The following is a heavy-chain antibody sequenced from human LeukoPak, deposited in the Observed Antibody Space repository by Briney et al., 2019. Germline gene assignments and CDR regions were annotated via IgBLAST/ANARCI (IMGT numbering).Heavy chain of an antibody. Sequence: GRSLRLSCAASGFTFSSYAMHWVRQAPGKGLEWVAVISYDGSNKYYADSVKGRFTISRDNSKNTLYLQMNSLRVEDTAVYYCARAAPGERGYSYDSDYWGQGTLFTVSS. V-gene: IGHV3-30*04. CDR1: GFTFSSYA. J-gene: IGHJ4*02. CDR3: ARAAPGERGYSYDSDY. D-gene: IGHD5-18*01. CDR2: ISYDGSNK.